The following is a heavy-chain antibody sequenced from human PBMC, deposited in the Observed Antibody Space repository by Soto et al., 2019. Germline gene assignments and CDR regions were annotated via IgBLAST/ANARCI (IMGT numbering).Heavy chain of an antibody. CDR3: ARDKALGYNSGWYSAFDI. CDR2: ISSNGGST. D-gene: IGHD6-19*01. Sequence: GGSLRLSCAASGFTFIIYAMHWVRQAPGKGLEYVSLISSNGGSTYYANSVKGRFTISRDNSKNTLYLQMGSLRAEDMAVYYCARDKALGYNSGWYSAFDIWGQGTMVTVSS. V-gene: IGHV3-64*01. J-gene: IGHJ3*02. CDR1: GFTFIIYA.